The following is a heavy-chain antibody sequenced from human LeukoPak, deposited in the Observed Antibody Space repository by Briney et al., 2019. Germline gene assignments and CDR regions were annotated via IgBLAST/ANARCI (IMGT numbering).Heavy chain of an antibody. V-gene: IGHV1-8*01. CDR1: GYTFTSYD. D-gene: IGHD3-10*01. J-gene: IGHJ5*02. Sequence: GASVKVSCKASGYTFTSYDINWVRQATGQGLEWMGWMNPNSGNTGYAQKFQGRVTMTRNTSISTAYMELSSLRSEDTAVYYCARLNDYYGSGSYYNKAGDWFDPWAREPWSPSPQ. CDR2: MNPNSGNT. CDR3: ARLNDYYGSGSYYNKAGDWFDP.